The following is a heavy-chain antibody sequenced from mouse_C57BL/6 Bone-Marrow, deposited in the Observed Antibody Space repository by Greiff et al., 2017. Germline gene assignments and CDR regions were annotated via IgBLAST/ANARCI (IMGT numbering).Heavy chain of an antibody. CDR2: INPGSGGT. Sequence: QVQLQQSGAELVRPGTSVKVSCKASGYAFTNYLIAWVKQRPGQGLEWIGVINPGSGGTNYTEKFKGKATLTADKSSSTAYMQLSSLASEASAVYCGARARGLRGWFAYWGQGTLVTVSA. D-gene: IGHD1-1*01. CDR1: GYAFTNYL. V-gene: IGHV1-54*01. CDR3: ARARGLRGWFAY. J-gene: IGHJ3*01.